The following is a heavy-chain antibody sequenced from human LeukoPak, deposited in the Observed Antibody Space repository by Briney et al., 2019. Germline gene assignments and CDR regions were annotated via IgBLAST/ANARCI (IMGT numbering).Heavy chain of an antibody. CDR2: ISSSGSTI. J-gene: IGHJ3*01. Sequence: PGGSLRLSCAASGFTFSSYEMNWVRQAPGKGLEWVSYISSSGSTIYYADSVKGRFTISRDNAKNSLYLQMNSLRAEDTAVYYCARPDYYDSSGLAWGQGTMVTVSS. V-gene: IGHV3-48*03. D-gene: IGHD3-22*01. CDR3: ARPDYYDSSGLA. CDR1: GFTFSSYE.